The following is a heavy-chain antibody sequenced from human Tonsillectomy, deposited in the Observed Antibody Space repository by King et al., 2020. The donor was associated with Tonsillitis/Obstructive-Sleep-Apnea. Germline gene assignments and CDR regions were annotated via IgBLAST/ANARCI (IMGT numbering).Heavy chain of an antibody. CDR1: GYTFTDDY. V-gene: IGHV1-2*06. Sequence: VQLVESGAEVKKPGASVKVSCKASGYTFTDDYLHWVRQAPGQGLEWMGRINPNSGGSNYVRKFQGRVTITRDTSITAAYMDLTRLRADDTAVYYCARGFHTTVTTLLDAFDLWGQGTMVTVSS. CDR3: ARGFHTTVTTLLDAFDL. D-gene: IGHD4-17*01. J-gene: IGHJ3*01. CDR2: INPNSGGS.